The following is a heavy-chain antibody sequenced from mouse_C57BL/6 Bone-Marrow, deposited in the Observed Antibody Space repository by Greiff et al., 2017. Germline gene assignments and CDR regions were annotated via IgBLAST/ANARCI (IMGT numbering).Heavy chain of an antibody. CDR1: GFTFSDYY. V-gene: IGHV5-16*01. CDR2: LNYDGSST. J-gene: IGHJ2*01. CDR3: ARDGDYGSSYVFDY. D-gene: IGHD1-1*01. Sequence: EVHLVESEGGLVQPGSSMKLSCTASGFTFSDYYMAWVRQVPETGLEWVANLNYDGSSTYYLDSLKSRFIISRDNAKNILYLQMSSLKSEDTATYYGARDGDYGSSYVFDYWGQGTTLTVSS.